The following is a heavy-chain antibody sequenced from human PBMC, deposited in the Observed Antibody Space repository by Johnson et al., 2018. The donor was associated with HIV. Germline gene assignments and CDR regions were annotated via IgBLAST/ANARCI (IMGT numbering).Heavy chain of an antibody. Sequence: QVQLVESGGGVVQPGRSLRLSCGASGFSFNNYAMHWVRQAPGKGLEWVAVISYDGSNKFYTDSVKGRFSISRDNSKNTLYLQMNSLRTEDTAVYYCARERGYYGNPAFDIWGQGTMVTVSS. CDR2: ISYDGSNK. CDR1: GFSFNNYA. CDR3: ARERGYYGNPAFDI. J-gene: IGHJ3*02. V-gene: IGHV3-30-3*01. D-gene: IGHD4-11*01.